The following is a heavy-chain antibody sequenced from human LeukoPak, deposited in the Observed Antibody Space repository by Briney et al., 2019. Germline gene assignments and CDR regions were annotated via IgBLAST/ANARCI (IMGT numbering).Heavy chain of an antibody. V-gene: IGHV3-7*01. CDR2: INQDGSEI. CDR3: ARDIDGGYCSGGSCYANGNAFDI. Sequence: GGSLRLSCAASGFTFSIYWMSWVRQAPGKGLEWVANINQDGSEIYYVDSVKDRFTISRDNTKNSLYLQMNSLRAEDTAVYYCARDIDGGYCSGGSCYANGNAFDIWGQGTMVTVSS. CDR1: GFTFSIYW. J-gene: IGHJ3*02. D-gene: IGHD2-15*01.